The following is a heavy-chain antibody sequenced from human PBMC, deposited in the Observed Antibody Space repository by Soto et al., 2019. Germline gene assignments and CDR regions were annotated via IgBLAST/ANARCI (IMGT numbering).Heavy chain of an antibody. Sequence: ASVKVSCKASGYTFSDYYVTWVRQAPGHGLEWMGWISPHNDNTNLAQNVKGRVILTTDTSTSTAYMELRSLRSDDTAVYYCARAGWDYSNYFDYWGQGTLVTVSS. CDR2: ISPHNDNT. V-gene: IGHV1-18*01. D-gene: IGHD4-4*01. CDR1: GYTFSDYY. J-gene: IGHJ4*02. CDR3: ARAGWDYSNYFDY.